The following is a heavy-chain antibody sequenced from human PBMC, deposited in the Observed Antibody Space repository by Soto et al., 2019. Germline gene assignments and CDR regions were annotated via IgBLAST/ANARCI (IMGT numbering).Heavy chain of an antibody. CDR2: ISSSGSTI. J-gene: IGHJ3*02. CDR1: RFTFSSYE. Sequence: EVQLVESGGGLVQPGGSLRLSCAASRFTFSSYEMNWVRQAPGKGLEWVSYISSSGSTIYYADSVKGRFTISRDNAKNSLYLQMNSLRAEDTAVYYCAGSSNWAFDIWGQGTMVTVSS. D-gene: IGHD2-2*01. CDR3: AGSSNWAFDI. V-gene: IGHV3-48*03.